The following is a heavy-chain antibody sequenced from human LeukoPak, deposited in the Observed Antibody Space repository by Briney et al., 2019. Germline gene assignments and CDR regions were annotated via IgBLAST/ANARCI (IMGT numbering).Heavy chain of an antibody. V-gene: IGHV4-28*01. CDR3: ARKGSGTYAFDY. D-gene: IGHD1-26*01. CDR2: IYNSGST. CDR1: GYSISSSNW. Sequence: SETLSLTCAVSGYSISSSNWWGWIRQPPGKGLEWIGYIYNSGSTYYNPSLKSRVTMSVDTSTSQFALKLSSVTAVDTAVYYCARKGSGTYAFDYWGQGTLVTVSS. J-gene: IGHJ4*02.